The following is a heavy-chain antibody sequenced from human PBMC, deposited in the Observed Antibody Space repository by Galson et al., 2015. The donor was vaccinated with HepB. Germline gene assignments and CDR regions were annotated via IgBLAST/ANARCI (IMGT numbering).Heavy chain of an antibody. J-gene: IGHJ3*02. D-gene: IGHD4-17*01. CDR2: IYTSGST. V-gene: IGHV4-4*07. CDR3: ARGPGDYRWRYAFDI. Sequence: SETLSLTCTVSGGSISSYYWSWIRQPAGKGLEWIGRIYTSGSTNYNPSLKSRVTMSVDTSKNQFSLKLSSVTAADTAVYYCARGPGDYRWRYAFDIWGQGTMVTVSS. CDR1: GGSISSYY.